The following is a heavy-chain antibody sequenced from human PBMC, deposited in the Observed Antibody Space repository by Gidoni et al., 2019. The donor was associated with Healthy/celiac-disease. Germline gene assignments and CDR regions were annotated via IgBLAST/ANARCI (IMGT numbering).Heavy chain of an antibody. Sequence: QVQLVESGGGVVQPGGSLRLSCAASGFTFSSYGMHWVRQAPGKGLEWVACIRYDGSNKYYADSVKGRFTISRDNSKNTLYLQMNSLRAEDTAVYYCAKDSTGLYSSSWYVSDYWGQGTLVTVSS. CDR1: GFTFSSYG. CDR2: IRYDGSNK. J-gene: IGHJ4*02. CDR3: AKDSTGLYSSSWYVSDY. V-gene: IGHV3-30*02. D-gene: IGHD6-13*01.